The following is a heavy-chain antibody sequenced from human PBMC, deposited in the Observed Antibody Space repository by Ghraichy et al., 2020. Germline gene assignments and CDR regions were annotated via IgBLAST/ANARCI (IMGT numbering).Heavy chain of an antibody. V-gene: IGHV3-23*01. CDR2: ISGSGGST. CDR3: AKEEYSSGLWGYYYYGMDV. J-gene: IGHJ6*02. Sequence: GGSLRLSCAASGFTFSSYAMSWVRQAPGKGLEWVSAISGSGGSTYYAASVKGRFTISRDNSKNTLYLQMNSLRAEDTAVYYCAKEEYSSGLWGYYYYGMDVCAPGTTVTVPS. D-gene: IGHD6-19*01. CDR1: GFTFSSYA.